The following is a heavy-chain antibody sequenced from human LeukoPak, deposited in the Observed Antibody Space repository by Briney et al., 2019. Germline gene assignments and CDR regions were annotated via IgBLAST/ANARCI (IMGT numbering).Heavy chain of an antibody. J-gene: IGHJ4*02. Sequence: GGTLRLSCAASGFTFSSYGMIWVRQAPGKGLEWVSGITASGDRTFYGDSVRGRFTMSRDNSKNTVYLQMNSLRVDDTAVYYCARRDIVVVVSASDYWGQGTLVTVSS. CDR1: GFTFSSYG. V-gene: IGHV3-23*01. CDR2: ITASGDRT. D-gene: IGHD2-15*01. CDR3: ARRDIVVVVSASDY.